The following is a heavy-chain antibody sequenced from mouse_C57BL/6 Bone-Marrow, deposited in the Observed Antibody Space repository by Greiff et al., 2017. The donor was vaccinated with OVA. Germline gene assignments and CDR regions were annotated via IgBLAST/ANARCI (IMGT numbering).Heavy chain of an antibody. Sequence: EVKLVESGGGLVKPGGSLKLSCAASGFTFSSYAMSWVRQTPEKRLEWVATISDGGSYTYYPDNVKGRFTISRDNAKNNLYLQMSHLKSEDTAMYYCARDGYYGNYVRLAWFAYWGQGTLVTVSA. D-gene: IGHD2-1*01. J-gene: IGHJ3*01. CDR2: ISDGGSYT. CDR3: ARDGYYGNYVRLAWFAY. V-gene: IGHV5-4*01. CDR1: GFTFSSYA.